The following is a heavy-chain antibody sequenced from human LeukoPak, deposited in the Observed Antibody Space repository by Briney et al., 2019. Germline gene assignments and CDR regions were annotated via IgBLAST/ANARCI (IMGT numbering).Heavy chain of an antibody. CDR3: ARGFTGWVTSPIDY. D-gene: IGHD2-2*01. V-gene: IGHV3-48*03. J-gene: IGHJ4*02. CDR1: GFTFSSYE. CDR2: ISSSGSTI. Sequence: GGSLRLSCAASGFTFSSYEMNWVRQAPGKGLEWVSYISSSGSTIFYADSVKGRLTISRDNAKKSLYLQMNSLRAGDTAVYYCARGFTGWVTSPIDYWGQGTLVTVSS.